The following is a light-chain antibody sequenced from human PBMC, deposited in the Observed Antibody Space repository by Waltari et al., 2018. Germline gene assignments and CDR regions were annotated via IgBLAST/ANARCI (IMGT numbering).Light chain of an antibody. V-gene: IGKV4-1*01. J-gene: IGKJ5*01. CDR2: WAS. CDR1: QSILSTSNNKNY. Sequence: DIVMTQSPDSLAVSLSERATINCKSSQSILSTSNNKNYLVWYQQKPGQPPKLLIYWASTRESGVPDRFSGSGSGTDFTLTISSLQAEDVAVYYCQQYYSSLITFGQGTRLEIK. CDR3: QQYYSSLIT.